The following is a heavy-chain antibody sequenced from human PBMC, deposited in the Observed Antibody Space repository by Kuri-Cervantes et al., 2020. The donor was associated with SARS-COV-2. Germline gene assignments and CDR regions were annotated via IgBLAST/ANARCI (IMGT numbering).Heavy chain of an antibody. CDR2: ISFDGRNT. CDR1: GFTFSDYA. Sequence: GESLKISCAASGFTFSDYAIDWVRQAPGKGLEWVAIISFDGRNTKYADSMKGRFTISRDNSKNVVYLQMNGLTLEDTAVYYCARDHWRADISGMKRPFDHWGQGTLVTVSS. V-gene: IGHV3-30*04. D-gene: IGHD6-19*01. CDR3: ARDHWRADISGMKRPFDH. J-gene: IGHJ4*02.